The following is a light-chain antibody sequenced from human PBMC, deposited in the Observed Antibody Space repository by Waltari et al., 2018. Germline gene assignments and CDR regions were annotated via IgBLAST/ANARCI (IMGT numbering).Light chain of an antibody. J-gene: IGKJ1*01. V-gene: IGKV3-20*01. Sequence: EIVLTQSPGTLSLSPGERATLPCRASQGVGKYLAWDQQRPGQAPRLLLYHASIRATGIPDRFSGSGYGTDVSLTISRLEPEDFAVYYCQKYDFLPATFGQGTTVEIK. CDR2: HAS. CDR1: QGVGKY. CDR3: QKYDFLPAT.